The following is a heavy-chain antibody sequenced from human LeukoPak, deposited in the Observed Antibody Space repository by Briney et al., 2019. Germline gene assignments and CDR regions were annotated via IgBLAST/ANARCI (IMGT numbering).Heavy chain of an antibody. V-gene: IGHV4-59*01. Sequence: PSATLSLTCTASGGSISSYYWSWIRQPPGKGLEWIGYIYYSGSTNYNPSLKSRVTISVDTSKNQFSLKLSSVTAADTAVYYCAGSVGATTTPFDYWGQGTLVTVSS. CDR2: IYYSGST. CDR1: GGSISSYY. CDR3: AGSVGATTTPFDY. J-gene: IGHJ4*02. D-gene: IGHD1-26*01.